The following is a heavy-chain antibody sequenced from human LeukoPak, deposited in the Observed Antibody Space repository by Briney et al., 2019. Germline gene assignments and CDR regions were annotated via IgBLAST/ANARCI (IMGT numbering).Heavy chain of an antibody. CDR2: INWNGAAT. J-gene: IGHJ2*01. CDR1: GFTFDDYG. V-gene: IGHV3-20*04. D-gene: IGHD2-21*02. Sequence: PGGSLRLSCEGSGFTFDDYGISWVRHVPGKGLQWVSGINWNGAATVHGDSVKGRFTFSRDNAKNCLYLEMNSLRGGDTGFYYCARRLMGVFTAWYSPLWGRATLLTVSS. CDR3: ARRLMGVFTAWYSPL.